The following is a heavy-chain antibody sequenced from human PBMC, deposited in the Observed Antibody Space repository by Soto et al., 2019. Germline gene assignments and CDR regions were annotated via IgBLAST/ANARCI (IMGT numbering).Heavy chain of an antibody. CDR1: GFTFSSYA. Sequence: QVQLVESGGGVVQPGRSLRLSCAASGFTFSSYAMHWVRQAPGKGLEWVAVISYDGSNKYYADSVKGRFTISRDNSKNTLYLQMNSLRAEDTAVYYCAGSPRIAVAGTGVDYWGQGTLVTVSS. D-gene: IGHD6-19*01. CDR3: AGSPRIAVAGTGVDY. J-gene: IGHJ4*02. V-gene: IGHV3-30-3*01. CDR2: ISYDGSNK.